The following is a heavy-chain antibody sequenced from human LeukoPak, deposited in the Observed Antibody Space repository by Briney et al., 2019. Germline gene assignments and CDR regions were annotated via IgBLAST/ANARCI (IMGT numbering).Heavy chain of an antibody. V-gene: IGHV3-23*01. D-gene: IGHD5/OR15-5a*01. J-gene: IGHJ4*02. CDR1: GFKLSIYA. Sequence: PGGSLRLSCTASGFKLSIYAMSWVRQAPGKGLEWVSGISAGGGTTFYADSVKGRFTISRDTSNNTLYLQMDSLRAEDTAIYYCAKDHKGSFYPYYFDSWGQGTVVTVSS. CDR3: AKDHKGSFYPYYFDS. CDR2: ISAGGGTT.